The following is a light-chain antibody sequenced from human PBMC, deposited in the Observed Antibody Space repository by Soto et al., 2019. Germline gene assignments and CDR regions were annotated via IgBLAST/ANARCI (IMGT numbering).Light chain of an antibody. Sequence: QSVLTQPPSVSGAPGQRVTISCTGSNSNIGAGYDVHWYQQLPGTAPKLLIYGNSNRPSGVPDRFSGSKSGTSASLAITGLQAEDEADYYCQSYDSSLSGWVFGTGTKVTVL. CDR2: GNS. V-gene: IGLV1-40*01. CDR1: NSNIGAGYD. J-gene: IGLJ1*01. CDR3: QSYDSSLSGWV.